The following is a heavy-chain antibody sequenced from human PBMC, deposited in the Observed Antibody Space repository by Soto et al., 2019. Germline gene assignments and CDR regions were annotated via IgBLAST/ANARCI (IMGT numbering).Heavy chain of an antibody. V-gene: IGHV4-59*02. CDR3: ARDRITMVRGVRQKNYYYGMDF. CDR1: GDSVSSYY. CDR2: IYYSGST. J-gene: IGHJ6*02. Sequence: PSETLSLTCTVSGDSVSSYYWSWIRQPPGKGLEWIGYIYYSGSTNYNPSLKSRVTISVDTSKNQFSLKLSSVTAADTAVYYCARDRITMVRGVRQKNYYYGMDFWGQRTTVTVSS. D-gene: IGHD3-10*01.